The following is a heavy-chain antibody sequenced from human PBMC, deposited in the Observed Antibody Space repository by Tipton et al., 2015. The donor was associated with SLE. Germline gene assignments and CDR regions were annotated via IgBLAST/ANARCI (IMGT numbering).Heavy chain of an antibody. Sequence: TLSLTCTVSGGSISSGSHYWSWIRQPAGKGLEWIGRIYTSGSTNYNPSLKSRVTISVDTSKNQFSLKLSSVTAADTAVYYCARDPVAGRGIDCWGQGTLVTVSS. J-gene: IGHJ4*02. D-gene: IGHD6-19*01. CDR2: IYTSGST. CDR3: ARDPVAGRGIDC. V-gene: IGHV4-61*02. CDR1: GGSISSGSHY.